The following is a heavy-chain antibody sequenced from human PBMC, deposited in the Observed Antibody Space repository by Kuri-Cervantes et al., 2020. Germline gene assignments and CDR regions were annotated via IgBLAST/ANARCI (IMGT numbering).Heavy chain of an antibody. D-gene: IGHD4-17*01. CDR3: ARNQPYYGDYEYYYMDV. CDR2: IRDNGGHT. J-gene: IGHJ6*03. CDR1: GFIFSNYA. V-gene: IGHV3-23*01. Sequence: GESLKISCAASGFIFSNYAMTWVRQAPGKGLEWVSGIRDNGGHTSHADSVKGRFTISRDNSKNTLYLQMNSLRAEDTAVYYCARNQPYYGDYEYYYMDVWGKGTTVTVSS.